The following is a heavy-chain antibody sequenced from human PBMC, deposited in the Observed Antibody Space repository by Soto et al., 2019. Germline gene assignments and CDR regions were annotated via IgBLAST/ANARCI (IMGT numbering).Heavy chain of an antibody. V-gene: IGHV4-30-4*01. CDR3: ARDAGYCNSVSCYPYNMDV. CDR1: GESISSGDHY. D-gene: IGHD2-15*01. CDR2: IYYSGNT. Sequence: SETLSLTCTVSGESISSGDHYWRWVRQSPGEGLEWIGFIYYSGNTYYNPSLKSRVSMSVDTSNNQFSLKLNSVTAADTAVYYCARDAGYCNSVSCYPYNMDVWGQGTTVTVSS. J-gene: IGHJ6*02.